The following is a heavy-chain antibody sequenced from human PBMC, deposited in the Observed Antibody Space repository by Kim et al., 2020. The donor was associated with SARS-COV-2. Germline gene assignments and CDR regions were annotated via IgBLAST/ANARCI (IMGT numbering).Heavy chain of an antibody. D-gene: IGHD6-19*01. CDR2: IYHSGST. J-gene: IGHJ6*02. CDR3: ARVNSSGWYGYYYYGMDV. V-gene: IGHV4-4*02. Sequence: SETLSLTCAVSGGSISSSNWWSWVRQPPGKGLEWIGEIYHSGSTNYNPSLKSRVTISVDKSKNQFSLKLSSVTAADTVVYYCARVNSSGWYGYYYYGMDVWGQGTTVTVSS. CDR1: GGSISSSNW.